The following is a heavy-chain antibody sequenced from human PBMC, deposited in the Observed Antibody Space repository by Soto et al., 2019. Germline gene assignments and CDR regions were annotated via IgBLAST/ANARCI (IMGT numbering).Heavy chain of an antibody. CDR2: IIHILGTA. CDR1: GGTLSSYA. Sequence: VQLVQSGAEVKKTGSSVKVSCKASGGTLSSYAISWVRQAPGQGREWLGVIIHILGTATYAQKFQGRVTITADESTSTAYMELISLRSEDTAVYSCARGRPPFDYWGQGTLVTVSS. V-gene: IGHV1-69*01. CDR3: ARGRPPFDY. J-gene: IGHJ4*02.